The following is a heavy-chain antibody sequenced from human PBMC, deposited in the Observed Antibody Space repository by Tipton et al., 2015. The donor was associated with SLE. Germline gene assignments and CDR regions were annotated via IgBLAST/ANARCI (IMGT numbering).Heavy chain of an antibody. D-gene: IGHD2/OR15-2a*01. Sequence: TLSLTCSVSGGSISSGYYWAWIRQPPGKGLEWIGSIYGSGNSYYNPSLRSRVTISEDTYTNQFSLILSSVTAADTAVYYCATSDFYGSGQGLDVWGQGTTVTVSS. CDR2: IYGSGNS. V-gene: IGHV4-38-2*02. CDR3: ATSDFYGSGQGLDV. J-gene: IGHJ6*02. CDR1: GGSISSGYY.